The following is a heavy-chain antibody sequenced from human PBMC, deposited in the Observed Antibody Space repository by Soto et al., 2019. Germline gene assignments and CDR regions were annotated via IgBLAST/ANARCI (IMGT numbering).Heavy chain of an antibody. D-gene: IGHD3-22*01. Sequence: SVKVSCKASGGTFSSYAISWVRQAPGQGLEWMGGIIPIFGTANYAQKFQGRVTITADKSTSTAYMELSSLRSEDTAVYYCARGYDSSGFRVAPKIYYYYGMDVWGQGTTVTVSS. CDR1: GGTFSSYA. CDR2: IIPIFGTA. CDR3: ARGYDSSGFRVAPKIYYYYGMDV. V-gene: IGHV1-69*06. J-gene: IGHJ6*02.